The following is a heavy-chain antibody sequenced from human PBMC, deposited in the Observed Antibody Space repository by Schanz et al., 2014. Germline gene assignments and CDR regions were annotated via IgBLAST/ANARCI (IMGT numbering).Heavy chain of an antibody. J-gene: IGHJ4*02. Sequence: EVQLVESGGGLVQPGGSLRLSCAAPGFTLSNYAMSWVRQAPGKGLEWVSLISDSGDTAYYADSVKGRFTISRDNFKGALYLQMSSLRAEDTAVYYCAKSLESCPGGRCSRGYFDYWGQGTLVTVSS. CDR3: AKSLESCPGGRCSRGYFDY. V-gene: IGHV3-23*04. CDR1: GFTLSNYA. D-gene: IGHD2-8*02. CDR2: ISDSGDTA.